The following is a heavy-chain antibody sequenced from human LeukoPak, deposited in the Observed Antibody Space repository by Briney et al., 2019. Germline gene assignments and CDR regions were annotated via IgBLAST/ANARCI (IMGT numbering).Heavy chain of an antibody. CDR3: ARVFSPYGSGSYSD. V-gene: IGHV1-18*04. Sequence: ASVKVSCKASGYTFTSYGISWVRQAPGQGLEWMGWISAYSGNTNYAQKLQGRVTMTTDTSTSTAYMELRSLRSDDTAVYYCARVFSPYGSGSYSDWGQGTLVTVSS. CDR1: GYTFTSYG. CDR2: ISAYSGNT. D-gene: IGHD3-10*01. J-gene: IGHJ4*02.